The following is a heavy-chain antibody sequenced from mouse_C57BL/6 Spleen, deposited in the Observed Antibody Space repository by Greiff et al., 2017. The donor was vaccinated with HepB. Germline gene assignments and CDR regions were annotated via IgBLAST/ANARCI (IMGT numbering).Heavy chain of an antibody. CDR2: ISSGGDYI. V-gene: IGHV5-9-1*02. CDR1: GFTFSSYA. J-gene: IGHJ1*03. CDR3: TRDIGWYFDV. Sequence: EVKLVESGAGLVKPGGSLKLSCAASGFTFSSYAMSWVRQTPEKRLEWVAYISSGGDYIYYADTVKGRFTISRDNARNTLYLQMSSLKSDDQAMYYCTRDIGWYFDVWGTGTTVTVSS.